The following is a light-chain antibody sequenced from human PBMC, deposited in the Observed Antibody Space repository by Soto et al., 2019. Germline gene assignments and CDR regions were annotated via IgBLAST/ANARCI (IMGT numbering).Light chain of an antibody. CDR1: QSVSSY. CDR3: QKRRLWPRLT. CDR2: DAS. Sequence: IVLTQSPATLSLSPGERATLSCRASQSVSSYLAWYQQKPGQAPSLLIYDASNRATGIPARFRGSGSGTVCLSTIGGRGPEVFAVYYGQKRRLWPRLTSGGGTKVEV. V-gene: IGKV3-11*01. J-gene: IGKJ4*01.